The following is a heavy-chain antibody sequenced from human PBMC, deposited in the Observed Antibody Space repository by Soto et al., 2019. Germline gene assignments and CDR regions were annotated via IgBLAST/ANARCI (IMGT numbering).Heavy chain of an antibody. Sequence: ASVKVSCKASGGTFSSYTISWVRQAPGQGLEWMGRIIPILGIANYAQKFQGRVTITADKSTSTAYMELSSLRSEDTAVYYCARGIKNYYYMDVWGKGTTVTVSS. CDR3: ARGIKNYYYMDV. CDR2: IIPILGIA. V-gene: IGHV1-69*02. J-gene: IGHJ6*03. CDR1: GGTFSSYT.